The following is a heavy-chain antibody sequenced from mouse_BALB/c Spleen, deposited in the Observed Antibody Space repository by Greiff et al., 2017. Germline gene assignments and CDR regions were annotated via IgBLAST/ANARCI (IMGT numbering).Heavy chain of an antibody. J-gene: IGHJ4*01. CDR3: ADGNHYAMDY. V-gene: IGHV1S135*01. CDR1: GYSFTSYY. Sequence: EVQLVESGPELMKPGASVKISCKASGYSFTSYYMHWVKQSHGKSLEWIGYIDPFNGGTSYNQKFKGKATLTVDKSSSTAYMHLSSLTSEDSAVYYCADGNHYAMDYWGQGTSVTVSS. CDR2: IDPFNGGT. D-gene: IGHD2-1*01.